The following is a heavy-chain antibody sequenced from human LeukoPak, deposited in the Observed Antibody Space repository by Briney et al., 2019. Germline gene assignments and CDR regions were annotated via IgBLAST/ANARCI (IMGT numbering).Heavy chain of an antibody. J-gene: IGHJ4*02. CDR2: IIPIFGTA. Sequence: SVKVSCKASGGTFSSYAISWVRQVPGQGLEWMGGIIPIFGTANYAQKFQGRVTITADESTSTAYMELSSLRSEDTAVYYCARDHRRCSGGSCALGSYWGQGTLVTVSS. V-gene: IGHV1-69*01. CDR1: GGTFSSYA. CDR3: ARDHRRCSGGSCALGSY. D-gene: IGHD2-15*01.